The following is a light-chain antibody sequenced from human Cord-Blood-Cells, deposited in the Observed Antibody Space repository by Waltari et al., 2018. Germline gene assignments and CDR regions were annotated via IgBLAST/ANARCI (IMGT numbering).Light chain of an antibody. CDR3: CSYAGSYTRWV. V-gene: IGLV2-11*01. Sequence: QSALTQPRSVSGSPGQSVTNSCTGTSSAVGGYNYVSWYQQHPGKAPKLMIYDVSKRPSGVPDRFSGSKSGNTASLTISGLQAEDEADYYCCSYAGSYTRWVFGGGTKLTVL. CDR1: SSAVGGYNY. CDR2: DVS. J-gene: IGLJ3*02.